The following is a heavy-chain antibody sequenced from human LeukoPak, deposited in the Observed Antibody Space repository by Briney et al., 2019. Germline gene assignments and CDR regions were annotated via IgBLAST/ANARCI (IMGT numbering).Heavy chain of an antibody. CDR3: ARDRYDYVWGSYRWGAFDI. D-gene: IGHD3-16*02. Sequence: SETLSLTCTVSGYSISSGYYWGWIRQPPGKGLEWIGSIYYSGSTYYNPSLKSRVTISVDTSKNQFSLKLSSVTAADTAVYHCARDRYDYVWGSYRWGAFDIWGQGTMVTVSS. CDR2: IYYSGST. J-gene: IGHJ3*02. CDR1: GYSISSGYY. V-gene: IGHV4-38-2*02.